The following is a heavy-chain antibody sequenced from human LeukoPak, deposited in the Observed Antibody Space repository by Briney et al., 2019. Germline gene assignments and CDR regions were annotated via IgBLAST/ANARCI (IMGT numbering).Heavy chain of an antibody. D-gene: IGHD5-24*01. CDR3: TRDSVEMATITFDY. CDR1: GFTFCDYA. CDR2: IRSKAYGGTT. V-gene: IGHV3-49*03. J-gene: IGHJ4*02. Sequence: GGSLRLSCTASGFTFCDYAMSWFRQAPGKGLEWVGFIRSKAYGGTTEYAASVKGRFTISRDDSKSIAYLQMNSLKTEDTAVYYCTRDSVEMATITFDYWGQGTLVTVSS.